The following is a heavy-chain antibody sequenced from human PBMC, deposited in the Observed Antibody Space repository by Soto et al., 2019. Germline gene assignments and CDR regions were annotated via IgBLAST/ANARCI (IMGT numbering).Heavy chain of an antibody. CDR1: GFTFSTYA. CDR3: AKRTAVTCPHYDY. V-gene: IGHV3-23*01. Sequence: GSLRLSCAASGFTFSTYAMSWVRQAPGKGLEWVSTISGNGVYTYYADSVKGRFTISRDNSKNTLYLQMNSLRVEDTAEYYCAKRTAVTCPHYDYWAQATLDSGSS. J-gene: IGHJ4*02. D-gene: IGHD2-21*02. CDR2: ISGNGVYT.